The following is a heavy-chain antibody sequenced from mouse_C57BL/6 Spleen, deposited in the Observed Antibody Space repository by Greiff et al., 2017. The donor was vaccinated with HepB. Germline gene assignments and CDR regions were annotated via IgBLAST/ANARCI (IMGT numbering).Heavy chain of an antibody. J-gene: IGHJ2*01. D-gene: IGHD2-5*01. CDR1: GYTFTSYW. Sequence: QVQLQQPGAELVRPGSSVKLSCKASGYTFTSYWMDWVKQRPGQGLEWIGNIYPSDSETHYNQKFKDKATLTVDKSSSTAYMQLSSLTSEDSAVYYCASARSNSDYFDYWGQGTTLTVSS. CDR2: IYPSDSET. V-gene: IGHV1-61*01. CDR3: ASARSNSDYFDY.